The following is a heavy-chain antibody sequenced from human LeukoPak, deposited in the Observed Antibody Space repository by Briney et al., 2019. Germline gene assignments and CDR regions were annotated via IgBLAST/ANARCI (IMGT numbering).Heavy chain of an antibody. V-gene: IGHV3-43*01. CDR1: GFTFSSYG. Sequence: PGGSLRLSCAASGFTFSSYGMHWVRQAPGKGLEWVSVISWDGGTTYYADSVMGRFTISRDNSKNSLYLQMNSLRTEDTAFYYCAKTTGSTMGPIDSWGQGTLVTVSS. J-gene: IGHJ4*02. D-gene: IGHD1-1*01. CDR2: ISWDGGTT. CDR3: AKTTGSTMGPIDS.